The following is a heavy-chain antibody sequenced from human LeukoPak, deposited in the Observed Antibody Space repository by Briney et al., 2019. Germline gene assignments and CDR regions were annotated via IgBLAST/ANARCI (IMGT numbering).Heavy chain of an antibody. CDR1: GYNFAGYY. CDR3: AKVRWDNSGWYYLDY. CDR2: ITYDGSNK. Sequence: SCTASGYNFAGYYIHWVRQAPGKGLEWVAVITYDGSNKYYTYSVKGRFTISRDNSKSTLYLQMNSLRAEDTAVYYCAKVRWDNSGWYYLDYWGQGTLVTVSS. D-gene: IGHD6-19*01. V-gene: IGHV3-30*18. J-gene: IGHJ4*02.